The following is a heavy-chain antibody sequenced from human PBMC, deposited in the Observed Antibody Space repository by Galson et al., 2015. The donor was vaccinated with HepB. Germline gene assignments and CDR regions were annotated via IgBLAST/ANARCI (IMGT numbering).Heavy chain of an antibody. CDR1: GFSLSTSGMC. D-gene: IGHD6-13*01. Sequence: PALVKPTQTLTLTCTFSGFSLSTSGMCVSWIRQPPGKALEWLALIDWDDDKYYSTSLKTRLTISKDTSKNQVVLTMANMDPVDTATYYCARSHGGSSWGWGYNWFDPWGQGTLVTVSS. CDR3: ARSHGGSSWGWGYNWFDP. J-gene: IGHJ5*02. CDR2: IDWDDDK. V-gene: IGHV2-70*01.